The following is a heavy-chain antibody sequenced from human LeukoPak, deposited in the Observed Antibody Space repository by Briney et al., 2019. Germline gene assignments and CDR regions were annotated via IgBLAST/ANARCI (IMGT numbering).Heavy chain of an antibody. J-gene: IGHJ5*02. V-gene: IGHV3-64D*08. CDR1: GFTFSSYS. Sequence: GGSLRLSCSASGFTFSSYSMHWVRQAPGKGLEYVSAFLSDGHTTYYADSVKGRFTTSRDNSKSTLYLQMSSLRAEDTAVYYCVPSPATMFWSDYYSASWGQGTLVTVSS. CDR2: FLSDGHTT. CDR3: VPSPATMFWSDYYSAS. D-gene: IGHD3-3*01.